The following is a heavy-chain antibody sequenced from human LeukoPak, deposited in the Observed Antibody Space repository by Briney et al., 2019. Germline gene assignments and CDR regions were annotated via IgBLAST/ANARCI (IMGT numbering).Heavy chain of an antibody. Sequence: SETLSLTCAVYGGSFSGYYWSWIRQPPGKGLEWIGEINHSGSTNYNPSLKSRVTISVDTSKNQFSLKLSSVTAADTAVYYCARLYYYGSGSIDYWGQGTPVTVSS. D-gene: IGHD3-10*01. CDR2: INHSGST. V-gene: IGHV4-34*01. CDR1: GGSFSGYY. CDR3: ARLYYYGSGSIDY. J-gene: IGHJ4*02.